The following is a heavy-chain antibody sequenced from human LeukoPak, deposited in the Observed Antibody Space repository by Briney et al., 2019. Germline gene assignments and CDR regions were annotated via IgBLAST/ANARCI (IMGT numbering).Heavy chain of an antibody. V-gene: IGHV3-30-3*01. D-gene: IGHD3-22*01. Sequence: GGSLRLSCAASGFTFSSYAMHWVRQAPGKGLEWVAVISYDGSNKYYADSVRGRFTISRDNSKNTLYLQMNSLRAEDTAVYYCARDRYYYDSSGNEFDYWGQGTLVTASS. CDR2: ISYDGSNK. J-gene: IGHJ4*02. CDR3: ARDRYYYDSSGNEFDY. CDR1: GFTFSSYA.